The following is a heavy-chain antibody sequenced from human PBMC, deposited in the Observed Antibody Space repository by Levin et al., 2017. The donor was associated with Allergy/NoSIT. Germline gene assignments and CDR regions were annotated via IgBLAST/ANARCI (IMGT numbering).Heavy chain of an antibody. D-gene: IGHD5-12*01. J-gene: IGHJ2*01. CDR1: GFTFSDFG. Sequence: GGSLRLSCAASGFTFSDFGMNWVRQAPGKGLEWVSVITFDGGSEDYSVSVKGRFTISRDNSRNTLYLQMNSLGTEDTAVYFCAKSRDSGFDSYFHVWGCGTLVTVSS. V-gene: IGHV3-30*18. CDR3: AKSRDSGFDSYFHV. CDR2: ITFDGGSE.